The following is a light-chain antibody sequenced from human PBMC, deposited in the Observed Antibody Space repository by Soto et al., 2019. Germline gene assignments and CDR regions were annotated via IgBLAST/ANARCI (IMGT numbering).Light chain of an antibody. CDR2: AAS. V-gene: IGKV1-39*01. Sequence: DIQMTLSPSSLSASIGDRVTITCRASQTVNTYLHWYQQKPGKAPKLLIYAASNLQSGVPSRFSGSGSGTNFTLSLNSLQPEDFATYYCQQGYSNPWTFGQGTKVDIK. CDR3: QQGYSNPWT. CDR1: QTVNTY. J-gene: IGKJ1*01.